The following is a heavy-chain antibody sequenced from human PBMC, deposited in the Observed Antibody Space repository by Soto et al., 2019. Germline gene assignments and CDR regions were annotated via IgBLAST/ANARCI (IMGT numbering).Heavy chain of an antibody. Sequence: QVQLVQSGAEVKKPGASVKVSCKASGYTFTSYAMHWVRQAPGQRLEWMGWINAGTGNTKYSQKFQGRVTITRDTSASTVYMELSSLRSEHTAVYYCARGHDFWSGLYYMDVWGKGTTVTVSS. D-gene: IGHD3-3*01. V-gene: IGHV1-3*01. CDR1: GYTFTSYA. J-gene: IGHJ6*03. CDR3: ARGHDFWSGLYYMDV. CDR2: INAGTGNT.